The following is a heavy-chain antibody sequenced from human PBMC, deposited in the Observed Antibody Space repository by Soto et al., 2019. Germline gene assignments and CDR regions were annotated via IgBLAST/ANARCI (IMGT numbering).Heavy chain of an antibody. Sequence: GASVKVSCKASGYTFTSYAMHWVRQAPGQRLEWMGWINAGNGNTKYSQKFQGRVTITRDTSASTAYMELSSLRSEDTAVYYCASSYYGSGNPKDFYYGMDVWGQETTVTVPS. V-gene: IGHV1-3*01. D-gene: IGHD3-10*01. CDR3: ASSYYGSGNPKDFYYGMDV. J-gene: IGHJ6*02. CDR1: GYTFTSYA. CDR2: INAGNGNT.